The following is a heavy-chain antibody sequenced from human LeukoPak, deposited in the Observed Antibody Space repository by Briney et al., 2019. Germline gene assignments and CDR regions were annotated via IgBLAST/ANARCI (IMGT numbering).Heavy chain of an antibody. J-gene: IGHJ4*02. CDR2: ISGSGENT. CDR3: AQDRFVSSGRDDY. CDR1: GFTFSSYA. D-gene: IGHD6-19*01. Sequence: GGSLRLSCAVSGFTFSSYAMSWVRQAPGKGLEWVSGISGSGENTYYVDSVKGRFTISRDNSKNTLYLQMTNLRVEDTAVYFCAQDRFVSSGRDDYWGQGTLVTVSS. V-gene: IGHV3-23*01.